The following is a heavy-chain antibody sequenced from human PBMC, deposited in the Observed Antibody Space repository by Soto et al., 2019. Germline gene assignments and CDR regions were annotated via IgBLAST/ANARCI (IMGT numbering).Heavy chain of an antibody. D-gene: IGHD5-12*01. V-gene: IGHV4-34*01. J-gene: IGHJ4*02. CDR3: ARGSDRGYVE. Sequence: SETLSLTCAVYGGSFRGYYWSWIRQPPGKGLEWIGEISHRGSTNYNPSLKSRVTISVDTSKNQFSLKLSSVTAADTAVYYCARGSDRGYVEWSQGTLVTVSS. CDR1: GGSFRGYY. CDR2: ISHRGST.